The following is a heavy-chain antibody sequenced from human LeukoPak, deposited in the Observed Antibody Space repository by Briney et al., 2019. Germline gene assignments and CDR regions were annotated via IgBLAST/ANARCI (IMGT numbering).Heavy chain of an antibody. J-gene: IGHJ4*02. Sequence: GGSLRLSCTVSGFTVSSNSMSWVRQAPGKGLEWVSFIYSDNTHYSDSVKGRFTISRDNAKNSLYLQMNSLRAEDTAVYYCARNRLRGGDNWGQGTLVTVSS. CDR1: GFTVSSNS. CDR3: ARNRLRGGDN. V-gene: IGHV3-53*01. CDR2: IYSDNT. D-gene: IGHD1-26*01.